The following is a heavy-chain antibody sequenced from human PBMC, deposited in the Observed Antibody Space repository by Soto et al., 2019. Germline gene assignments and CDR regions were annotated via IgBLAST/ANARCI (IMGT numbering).Heavy chain of an antibody. CDR1: GFTFSSYA. J-gene: IGHJ4*02. CDR2: ISSYGGST. CDR3: ARDPDSSGYYYFEY. Sequence: GGSLSLSFVPPGFTFSSYAMHWVRQPPGKRLVYVSAISSYGGSTYYANSVKGRFTISRDNSKNTLYLHMGSLGADDMALYYCARDPDSSGYYYFEYWGQGTLVTVSS. V-gene: IGHV3-64*01. D-gene: IGHD3-22*01.